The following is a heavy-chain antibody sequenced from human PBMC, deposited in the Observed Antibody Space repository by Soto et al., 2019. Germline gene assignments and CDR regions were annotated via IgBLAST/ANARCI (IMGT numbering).Heavy chain of an antibody. CDR3: ARSRLQGDF. Sequence: QVQLVQSGAEVKKPGASVKVSCKASGYTFIHYYIHWVRQAPGQGLEWMAIINPNGGSTNDAQKFRGRVTVTSDTSTTTVSMELNSLGSDDTAVYFCARSRLQGDFWGQGTLVTVSS. V-gene: IGHV1-46*01. CDR2: INPNGGST. CDR1: GYTFIHYY. J-gene: IGHJ4*02. D-gene: IGHD2-21*01.